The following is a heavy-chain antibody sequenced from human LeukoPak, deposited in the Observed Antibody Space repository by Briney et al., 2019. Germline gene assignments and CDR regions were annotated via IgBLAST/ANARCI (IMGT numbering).Heavy chain of an antibody. J-gene: IGHJ6*02. Sequence: VNTKYSHKFQGRVTITRDTSASTAYMELSSLRSEDTAVYYCASLSPYYDILTGYFRMDVWGQGTTVTVSS. D-gene: IGHD3-9*01. CDR3: ASLSPYYDILTGYFRMDV. CDR2: VNT. V-gene: IGHV1-3*01.